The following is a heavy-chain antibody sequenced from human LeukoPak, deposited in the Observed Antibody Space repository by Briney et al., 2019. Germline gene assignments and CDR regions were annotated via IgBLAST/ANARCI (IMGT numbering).Heavy chain of an antibody. CDR1: GGSLSSYY. Sequence: SETLSLTCTGSGGSLSSYYWSWLRQPAGKGLEWIGRIYTSWSTNYNPSLTRRVTMSVDTCKNPFSLKLSSVNAADTAVYYCAREAYYSPSWGQGTLVTVSS. D-gene: IGHD3-22*01. J-gene: IGHJ5*02. V-gene: IGHV4-4*07. CDR3: AREAYYSPS. CDR2: IYTSWST.